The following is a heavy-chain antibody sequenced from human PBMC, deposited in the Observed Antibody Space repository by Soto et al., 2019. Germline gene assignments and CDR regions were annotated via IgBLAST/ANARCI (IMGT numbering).Heavy chain of an antibody. CDR3: AKGHLGHCSGSICYYFDY. CDR2: ISGDNPGT. Sequence: HLLESGGGLVQPGGSLRLSCAASGFIFSNYAMSWVRHVPGKGLEWVSAISGDNPGTYYADSVEGRFTISRDNSKNTLYLQMNSLRAEDTAVYSCAKGHLGHCSGSICYYFDYWGQGTLVTVSS. D-gene: IGHD2-15*01. CDR1: GFIFSNYA. J-gene: IGHJ4*02. V-gene: IGHV3-23*01.